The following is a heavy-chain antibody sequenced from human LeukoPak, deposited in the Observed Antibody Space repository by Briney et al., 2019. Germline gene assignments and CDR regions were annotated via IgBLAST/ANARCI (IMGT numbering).Heavy chain of an antibody. CDR1: GYTFTSYD. J-gene: IGHJ4*02. V-gene: IGHV1-8*02. CDR3: ARGGSGWPIDF. Sequence: ASVKVSCKASGYTFTSYDINWVRQATGQGLEWMGWMNPNSGNTGYAQKFQGRVIMTRNPSINTAYMELRSLRSEDTAVYYCARGGSGWPIDFWGQGTLVTVSS. CDR2: MNPNSGNT. D-gene: IGHD6-19*01.